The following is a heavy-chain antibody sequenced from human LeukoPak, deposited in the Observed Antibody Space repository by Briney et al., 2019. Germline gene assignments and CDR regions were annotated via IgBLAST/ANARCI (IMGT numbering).Heavy chain of an antibody. V-gene: IGHV1-24*01. CDR1: GYTLTELS. D-gene: IGHD1-26*01. CDR2: FDPEDGET. Sequence: GASVKVSCKVSGYTLTELSMHWVRQAPGKGLEWMGGFDPEDGETIYAQKFQGRVTMTRDTSTSTVYMELSSLRSEDTAVYYCAREAIVGATDYWGQGTLVTVSS. J-gene: IGHJ4*02. CDR3: AREAIVGATDY.